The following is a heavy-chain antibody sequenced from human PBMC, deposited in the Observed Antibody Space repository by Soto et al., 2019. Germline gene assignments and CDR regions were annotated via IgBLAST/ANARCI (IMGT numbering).Heavy chain of an antibody. CDR1: GFTFRSYA. Sequence: GGSLRLSCAASGFTFRSYAMSWVRQAPGKGLEWVSAISGSGGSTYYADSVKGRFTISRDNSKNTLYLQMNSLRAEDTAVYYCAKDPNWGSAYYFDYWGQGSLVTVSS. V-gene: IGHV3-23*01. J-gene: IGHJ4*02. CDR2: ISGSGGST. D-gene: IGHD7-27*01. CDR3: AKDPNWGSAYYFDY.